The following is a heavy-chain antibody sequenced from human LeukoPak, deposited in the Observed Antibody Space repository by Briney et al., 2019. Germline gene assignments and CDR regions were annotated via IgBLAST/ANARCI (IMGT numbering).Heavy chain of an antibody. CDR1: GFTFDDYA. CDR2: ISWNSGSI. Sequence: GRSLRLSCAASGFTFDDYAMHWVRQAPGKGLDWVSGISWNSGSIGYADSVKGRFTISRDNAKNSLYLQMNSLRAEDTALYYCAKDMVHDYGDYVTFDYWGQGTLVTVSS. D-gene: IGHD4-17*01. J-gene: IGHJ4*02. CDR3: AKDMVHDYGDYVTFDY. V-gene: IGHV3-9*01.